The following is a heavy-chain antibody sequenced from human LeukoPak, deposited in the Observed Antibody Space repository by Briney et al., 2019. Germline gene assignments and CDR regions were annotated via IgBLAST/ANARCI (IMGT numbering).Heavy chain of an antibody. CDR3: AKRGVVIRVILVGFHKEAYYFDS. CDR2: ISDSGGRT. D-gene: IGHD3-22*01. V-gene: IGHV3-23*01. CDR1: GITLSNYG. Sequence: GGSLRPSCAVSGITLSNYGMSWVRQAPGKGLEWVAGISDSGGRTNYADSVKGRFTISRDNPKNTLYLQMSSLRAEDTAVYFCAKRGVVIRVILVGFHKEAYYFDSWGQGALVTVSS. J-gene: IGHJ4*02.